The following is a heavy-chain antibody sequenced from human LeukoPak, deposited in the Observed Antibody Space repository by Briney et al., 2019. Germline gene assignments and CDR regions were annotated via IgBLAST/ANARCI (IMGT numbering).Heavy chain of an antibody. CDR2: IIPILGIA. Sequence: GASVKVSCKASGGTFSSYAISWVRQAPGQGLEWMGRIIPILGIANYAQKFQGRVTITADKSTSTAYMELSSLRSEDTAVYYCATALYGSGSYKEDYWGQGTLVTDSS. J-gene: IGHJ4*02. CDR3: ATALYGSGSYKEDY. V-gene: IGHV1-69*04. D-gene: IGHD3-10*01. CDR1: GGTFSSYA.